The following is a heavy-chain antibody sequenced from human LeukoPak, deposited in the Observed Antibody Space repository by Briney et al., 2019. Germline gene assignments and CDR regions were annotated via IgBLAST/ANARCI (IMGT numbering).Heavy chain of an antibody. V-gene: IGHV4-59*01. D-gene: IGHD4-17*01. CDR3: ARTVTTVVFDY. Sequence: SETLSLTCTVSGGSISSYYWSWIRQPPGKGLEWIGYIYYSGSTNYNPSLKSRVTISVDTSKNQYSLKLSSVTAADTAVYYCARTVTTVVFDYWGQGTLVTVSS. J-gene: IGHJ4*02. CDR2: IYYSGST. CDR1: GGSISSYY.